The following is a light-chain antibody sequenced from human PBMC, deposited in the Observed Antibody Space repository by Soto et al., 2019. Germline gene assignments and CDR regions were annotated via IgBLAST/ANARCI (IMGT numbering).Light chain of an antibody. Sequence: EIVLPQSPGTLSLSPGEGATLSCRASQSGSSSYLAWYQQKPGQAPRLRIYGASSRATNSPDRFSGSGSGTDFTLTISSLDPEDFAVYYCQRYGSSPYTFGQGTKLEIK. CDR3: QRYGSSPYT. V-gene: IGKV3-20*01. CDR1: QSGSSSY. J-gene: IGKJ2*01. CDR2: GAS.